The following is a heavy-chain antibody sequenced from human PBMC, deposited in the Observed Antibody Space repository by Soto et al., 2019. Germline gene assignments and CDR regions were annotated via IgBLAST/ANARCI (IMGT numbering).Heavy chain of an antibody. CDR1: GYTFTSYY. V-gene: IGHV1-3*04. D-gene: IGHD2-21*02. Sequence: GASVKVSCKASGYTFTSYYMHWVRQAPGQRLEWMGWINTGNGYTKYSQNFQGRVTITRDTSASTAYMELSSLRSEDTAVYYCARALCGGDCYSYHFDYWGQGTLVTVSS. J-gene: IGHJ4*02. CDR2: INTGNGYT. CDR3: ARALCGGDCYSYHFDY.